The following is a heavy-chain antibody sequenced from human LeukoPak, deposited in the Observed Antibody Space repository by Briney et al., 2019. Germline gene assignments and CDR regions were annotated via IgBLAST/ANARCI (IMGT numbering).Heavy chain of an antibody. D-gene: IGHD3-22*01. V-gene: IGHV4-59*11. CDR1: GGSISSHY. Sequence: PSETLSLTCTVSGGSISSHYWSWIRQPPGKGLEWIGYIYYSGSTNCNPSLKSRVTISVDTSKNQFSLKLSSVTAADTAVYYCARGPYYYDSSGYYYPFDYWGQGTLVTVSS. J-gene: IGHJ4*02. CDR2: IYYSGST. CDR3: ARGPYYYDSSGYYYPFDY.